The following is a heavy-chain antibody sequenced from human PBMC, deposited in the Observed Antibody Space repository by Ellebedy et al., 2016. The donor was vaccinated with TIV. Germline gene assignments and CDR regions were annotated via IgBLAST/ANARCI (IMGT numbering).Heavy chain of an antibody. CDR3: ARTRGVSY. J-gene: IGHJ4*02. CDR2: IKQDGSEK. V-gene: IGHV3-7*03. Sequence: PGGSLRLSCAAPGFTLSNYWMTWVRQAPGKGPECVANIKQDGSEKYYVDSVKGRFTISRDNAKNSLYLQMNSLRAEDTAVYFCARTRGVSYWGQGTLVTVSS. D-gene: IGHD2-2*01. CDR1: GFTLSNYW.